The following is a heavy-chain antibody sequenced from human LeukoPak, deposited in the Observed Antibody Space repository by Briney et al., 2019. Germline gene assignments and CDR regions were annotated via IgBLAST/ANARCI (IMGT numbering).Heavy chain of an antibody. CDR3: AREYQGMDV. CDR1: GFTVSNNY. CDR2: IYSGGST. D-gene: IGHD2-2*01. Sequence: PGGSLRLSCAASGFTVSNNYMNWVRQAPGKGLEWVPVIYSGGSTHYPDSVKGRFAISRDNSKNTLYLQMNSLRAEDTAVYYCAREYQGMDVWGQGTTVTVS. V-gene: IGHV3-53*01. J-gene: IGHJ6*02.